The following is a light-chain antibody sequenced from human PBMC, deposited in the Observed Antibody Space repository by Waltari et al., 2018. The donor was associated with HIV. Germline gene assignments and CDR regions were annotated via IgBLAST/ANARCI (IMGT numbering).Light chain of an antibody. V-gene: IGLV1-47*01. J-gene: IGLJ2*01. Sequence: QSVLTQPPSASGTPGQKVTISCSGGTANIGAHFVFWFQKFPGPAPKLLIYRDNLRHSGVPARFSGSKSGTSASLTISGLRSDDEAHYFCAVLDDTLGGGVFGGGTKLTVL. CDR3: AVLDDTLGGGV. CDR2: RDN. CDR1: TANIGAHF.